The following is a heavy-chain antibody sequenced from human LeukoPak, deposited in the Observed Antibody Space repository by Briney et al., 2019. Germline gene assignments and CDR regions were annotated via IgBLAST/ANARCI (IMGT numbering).Heavy chain of an antibody. CDR1: GYTFTGYY. D-gene: IGHD3-22*01. Sequence: GASVKVSCKASGYTFTGYYMHWVRQAPGQGLEWMGWINPNSGGTNYAQKFQGRVTMTRDTSISTAYMELSRLRSDDTAVYYCARVGYDSSGYYSWGAFDIWGQGTMVTVSS. J-gene: IGHJ3*02. CDR2: INPNSGGT. CDR3: ARVGYDSSGYYSWGAFDI. V-gene: IGHV1-2*02.